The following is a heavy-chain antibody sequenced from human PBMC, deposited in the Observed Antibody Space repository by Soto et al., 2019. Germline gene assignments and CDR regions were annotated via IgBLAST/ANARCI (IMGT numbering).Heavy chain of an antibody. D-gene: IGHD3-3*01. V-gene: IGHV4-34*01. CDR1: GGSFSGYY. CDR2: INHSGST. Sequence: SETLSLTCAVYGGSFSGYYWSWIRQPPGKGLEWIGEINHSGSTNYNPSLKSRVTISVDTSKNQFSLKLSSVTAADTAVYYCARAHPYYDFWSGYYRGDYYYYYMDVWGKGTTVTVCS. J-gene: IGHJ6*03. CDR3: ARAHPYYDFWSGYYRGDYYYYYMDV.